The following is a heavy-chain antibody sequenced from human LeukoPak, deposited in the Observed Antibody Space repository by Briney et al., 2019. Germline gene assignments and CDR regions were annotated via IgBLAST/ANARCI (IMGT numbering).Heavy chain of an antibody. CDR3: ARVKYYDILTGYYPGALSY. J-gene: IGHJ4*02. Sequence: GGSLRLSCAASGFTFSSYSMNWVRQAPGKGLEWVSSISSSSSYIYYADSVKGRFTISRDNAKNSLYLQMSSLRAEDTAVYYCARVKYYDILTGYYPGALSYWGQGTLVTVSS. CDR2: ISSSSSYI. V-gene: IGHV3-21*01. CDR1: GFTFSSYS. D-gene: IGHD3-9*01.